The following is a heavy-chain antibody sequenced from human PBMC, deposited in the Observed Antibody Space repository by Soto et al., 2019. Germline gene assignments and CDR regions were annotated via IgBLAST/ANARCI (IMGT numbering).Heavy chain of an antibody. V-gene: IGHV4-34*01. Sequence: ASETLSLTCAVYGGSFSGYYWSWIRQPPGKGLEWIGEINHSGSTNYNPSLKSRVTISVDTSKNQFSLKLSSVTAADTAVYYCARLRAAAGKYTYYYYGMDVWGQGTTVTVSS. CDR2: INHSGST. CDR3: ARLRAAAGKYTYYYYGMDV. CDR1: GGSFSGYY. D-gene: IGHD6-13*01. J-gene: IGHJ6*02.